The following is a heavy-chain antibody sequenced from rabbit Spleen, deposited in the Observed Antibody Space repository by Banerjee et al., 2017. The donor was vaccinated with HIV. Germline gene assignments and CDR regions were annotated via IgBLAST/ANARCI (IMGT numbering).Heavy chain of an antibody. D-gene: IGHD2-1*01. CDR2: IDPIFGST. V-gene: IGHV1S47*01. Sequence: QEQLVESGGGLVQPGGSLKLSCKASGFDFSDYGVSWVRQAPGKGLEWIGYIDPIFGSTYYANWVNGRFTISRHNAQNTLYLQLDSLTAADTATYFCLRDRANIGGDYGPYYFDLWGPGTLVTVS. CDR1: GFDFSDYG. CDR3: LRDRANIGGDYGPYYFDL. J-gene: IGHJ4*01.